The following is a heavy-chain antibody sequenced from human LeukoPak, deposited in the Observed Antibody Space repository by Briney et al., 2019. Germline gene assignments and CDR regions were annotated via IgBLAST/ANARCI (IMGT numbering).Heavy chain of an antibody. J-gene: IGHJ5*02. D-gene: IGHD3-22*01. CDR1: GRSISSYY. CDR2: INHSGST. V-gene: IGHV4-34*01. Sequence: PSETLSLTCTVSGRSISSYYWSWIRQPPGKGLEWIGEINHSGSTNYNPSLKSRVPIPVDQSKNQFSLKLSYVTAADTAVYYCGRRKRNLSSYYYDSRSFSRFHPWGQGTLVSVSS. CDR3: GRRKRNLSSYYYDSRSFSRFHP.